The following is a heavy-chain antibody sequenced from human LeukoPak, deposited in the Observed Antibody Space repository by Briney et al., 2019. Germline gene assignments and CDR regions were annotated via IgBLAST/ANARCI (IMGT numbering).Heavy chain of an antibody. Sequence: GRSLRLSCAASGFTFSSYAMHWVRQAPGKGLEWVAVISYDGSNKYYADSVKGRFTISGDNSKNTLYLQMNSLRAEDTAVYYCARDMAAGSFDYWGQGTLVTVSS. J-gene: IGHJ4*02. CDR1: GFTFSSYA. CDR3: ARDMAAGSFDY. CDR2: ISYDGSNK. V-gene: IGHV3-30-3*01. D-gene: IGHD6-13*01.